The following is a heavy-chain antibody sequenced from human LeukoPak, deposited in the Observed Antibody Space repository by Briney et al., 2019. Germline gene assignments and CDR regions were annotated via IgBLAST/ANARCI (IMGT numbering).Heavy chain of an antibody. V-gene: IGHV3-30*18. D-gene: IGHD3-16*01. CDR2: ISYDGGDK. J-gene: IGHJ4*02. Sequence: GGSLRLSCAASGFSFNNYAMYWVRQAPGKGLEWVALISYDGGDKYYAESMKGRITISRDNSENTLYLQMNNLRPDDTAFYFCVKEGVEYSYSYGDYWGQGTLVTVSS. CDR1: GFSFNNYA. CDR3: VKEGVEYSYSYGDY.